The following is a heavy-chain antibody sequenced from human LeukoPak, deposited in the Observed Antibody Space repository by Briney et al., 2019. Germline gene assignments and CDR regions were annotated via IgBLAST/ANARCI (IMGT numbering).Heavy chain of an antibody. Sequence: GGSLRLSCAASGFTFVDYAMHSVRPAPGKGLEWVCVISGDGDTTKCADSVKGRFTISRDNSKKSLYLQMNSLRTEDTALYYYAKDMSGGVDYWGQGTLVSVSS. V-gene: IGHV3-43*02. J-gene: IGHJ4*02. CDR2: ISGDGDTT. CDR1: GFTFVDYA. CDR3: AKDMSGGVDY. D-gene: IGHD3-10*02.